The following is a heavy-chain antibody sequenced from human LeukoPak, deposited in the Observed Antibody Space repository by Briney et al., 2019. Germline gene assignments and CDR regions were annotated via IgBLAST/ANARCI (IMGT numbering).Heavy chain of an antibody. D-gene: IGHD3-10*01. CDR2: SNPNSGGT. J-gene: IGHJ4*02. CDR1: GYTFTGYY. V-gene: IGHV1-2*02. CDR3: ARAMELLWFGELLRYFDY. Sequence: ASVKVSCKASGYTFTGYYMHWVRQAPGQGLEWMGWSNPNSGGTNYAQKFQGRVTMTRDTSISTAYMELSRLRSDDTAVYYCARAMELLWFGELLRYFDYWGQGTLVTVSS.